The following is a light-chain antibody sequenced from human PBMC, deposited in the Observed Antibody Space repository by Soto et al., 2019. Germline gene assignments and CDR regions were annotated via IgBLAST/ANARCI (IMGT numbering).Light chain of an antibody. CDR2: AVS. CDR1: SSDIGSYNH. CDR3: ISYTDRQSYL. J-gene: IGLJ1*01. Sequence: SARTQASSVSGSPGQSITISCSGTSSDIGSYNHVAWYQQFPGKSPKLMIYAVSDRPPGVSARFSGSNSGITASLTISGLQTEDEADYYCISYTDRQSYLFGTGTKVTVL. V-gene: IGLV2-14*03.